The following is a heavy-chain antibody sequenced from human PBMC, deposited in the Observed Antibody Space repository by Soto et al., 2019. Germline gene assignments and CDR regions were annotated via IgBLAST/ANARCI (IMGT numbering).Heavy chain of an antibody. V-gene: IGHV5-51*01. Sequence: GESLKISCKGSGYSFTSYWIGWVRQMPGKGLEWMGIIYPGDSDTRYSPSFQGQVTISADKSISTAYLQWSSLKASDTAMYYCARGYCSGGSCCGDCGAFDYWGQGTLVTVSS. J-gene: IGHJ4*02. D-gene: IGHD2-15*01. CDR1: GYSFTSYW. CDR2: IYPGDSDT. CDR3: ARGYCSGGSCCGDCGAFDY.